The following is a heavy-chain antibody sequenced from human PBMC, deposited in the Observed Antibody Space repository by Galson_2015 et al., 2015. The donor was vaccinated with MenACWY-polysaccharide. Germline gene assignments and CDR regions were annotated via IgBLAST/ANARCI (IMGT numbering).Heavy chain of an antibody. D-gene: IGHD6-13*01. CDR3: ARVPKAARGAFDI. CDR1: YTFTGYY. J-gene: IGHJ3*02. CDR2: INPDSGGT. Sequence: YTFTGYYMHWVRQAPGQGLEWMGWINPDSGGTNYAQKFQGWVTMTRDTSISTAYMELSRLRSDDTAVYYCARVPKAARGAFDIWDQGTMVTVSS. V-gene: IGHV1-2*04.